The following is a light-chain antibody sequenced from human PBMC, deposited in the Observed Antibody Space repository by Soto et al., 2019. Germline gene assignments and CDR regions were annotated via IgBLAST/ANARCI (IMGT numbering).Light chain of an antibody. CDR1: QTISSW. Sequence: DIQMTQSPSTLSGSVGDRVTITCRASQTISSWLAWYQQKPGQAPKLLIYKASTLKSGGPSRFSGSGSGTEFTLTISTLQPDDFATYYCQHYNSYSEAFGQGTKVELK. CDR3: QHYNSYSEA. V-gene: IGKV1-5*03. CDR2: KAS. J-gene: IGKJ1*01.